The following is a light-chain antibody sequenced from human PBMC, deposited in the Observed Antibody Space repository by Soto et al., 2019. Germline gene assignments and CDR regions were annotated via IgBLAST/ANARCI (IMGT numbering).Light chain of an antibody. CDR1: SSDVGGYNY. CDR3: SSYTGSTLV. CDR2: EVS. J-gene: IGLJ2*01. V-gene: IGLV2-14*01. Sequence: ALTQPASVSGSPGQSITISCTGTSSDVGGYNYVSWFQQYPGKAPKLMIYEVSNRPSGVSNRFSGSKSGNTASLTISGLQAEDEADYYCSSYTGSTLVFGGGTQLTVL.